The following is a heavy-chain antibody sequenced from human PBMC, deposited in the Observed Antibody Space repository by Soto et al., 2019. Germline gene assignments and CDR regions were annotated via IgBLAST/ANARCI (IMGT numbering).Heavy chain of an antibody. CDR1: GYSFTAYW. CDR3: TRRASSSFYHFDF. V-gene: IGHV5-10-1*01. Sequence: GESLKISCQASGYSFTAYWITWVRQMPGKGLEWMATIDPSDSYVDYRPSFRGHVTFSVDRSITTVYLQWNSLKALDSAMYFCTRRASSSFYHFDFWGQGALVTVSS. D-gene: IGHD2-2*01. CDR2: IDPSDSYV. J-gene: IGHJ4*02.